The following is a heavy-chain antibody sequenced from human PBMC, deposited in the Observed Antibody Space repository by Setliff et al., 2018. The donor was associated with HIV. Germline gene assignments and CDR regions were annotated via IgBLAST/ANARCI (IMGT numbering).Heavy chain of an antibody. D-gene: IGHD3-22*01. J-gene: IGHJ3*02. Sequence: PGGSLRLSCAASGFTVSSNYMSWVRQAPGKGLEWVSVIYSGGSTYYADSVKGRFTISRDNSKNTLYLQMNSLRAEDTAVYYCARDLRGYYDSSGYYDAFGIWGQGTMVTVSS. V-gene: IGHV3-53*01. CDR2: IYSGGST. CDR1: GFTVSSNY. CDR3: ARDLRGYYDSSGYYDAFGI.